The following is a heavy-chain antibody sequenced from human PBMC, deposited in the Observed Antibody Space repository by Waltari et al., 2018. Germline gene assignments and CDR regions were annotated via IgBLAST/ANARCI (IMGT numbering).Heavy chain of an antibody. J-gene: IGHJ4*02. Sequence: EVQLVESGGGLIQPGGSLRLSCAASGFTVSSYYMSWVRQAPGKGLEWVSVIYSGGITFYADSVKGRFTISRDNSKNTLYLQMNSLRAEDTAVYNCARDRRGFGDYGSFDYWGQGTLVTVSS. V-gene: IGHV3-53*01. D-gene: IGHD4-17*01. CDR3: ARDRRGFGDYGSFDY. CDR2: IYSGGIT. CDR1: GFTVSSYY.